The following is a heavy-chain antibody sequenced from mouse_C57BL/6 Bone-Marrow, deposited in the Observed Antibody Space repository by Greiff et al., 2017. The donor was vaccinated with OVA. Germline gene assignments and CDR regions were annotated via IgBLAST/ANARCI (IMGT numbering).Heavy chain of an antibody. Sequence: EVQLQQSGAELVRPGASVTLSCTASGFNIKDDYMHWVKQRPEQGLEWIGWIDPENGDTEYASKFQGQATITADTSSNTAYLQLSSLTAEDTAVYYCTTDGHGVFDYWGQGTTLTVAS. CDR3: TTDGHGVFDY. J-gene: IGHJ2*01. D-gene: IGHD2-3*01. CDR1: GFNIKDDY. V-gene: IGHV14-4*01. CDR2: IDPENGDT.